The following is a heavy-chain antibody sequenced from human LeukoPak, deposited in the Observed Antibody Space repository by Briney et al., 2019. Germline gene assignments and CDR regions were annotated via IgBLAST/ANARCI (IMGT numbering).Heavy chain of an antibody. CDR3: ARGRAHYSGYALDAFDI. V-gene: IGHV4-30-2*01. J-gene: IGHJ3*02. Sequence: SETLSLTCAVSGGSISSGSYSWSWIRQPPGKGLEWIGYIYPRGSTYYNPSLKSRVILSLDKSANQFSLNLSSVTAADTAVYYCARGRAHYSGYALDAFDIWGQGTMVTVSS. D-gene: IGHD5-12*01. CDR2: IYPRGST. CDR1: GGSISSGSYS.